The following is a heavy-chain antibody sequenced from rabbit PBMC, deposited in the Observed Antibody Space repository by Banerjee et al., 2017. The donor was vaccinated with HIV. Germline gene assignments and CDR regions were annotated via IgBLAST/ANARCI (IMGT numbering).Heavy chain of an antibody. J-gene: IGHJ4*01. CDR2: IYAGISDYT. CDR3: AREPYASSSAAYTYFNL. CDR1: GIDFSSSYF. D-gene: IGHD1-1*01. V-gene: IGHV1S40*01. Sequence: QSLEESGGDLVKPGASLTLTCTASGIDFSSSYFMCWVRQAPGKGLEWIACIYAGISDYTYYATWAKGRFTSSKTSSTTVTLQMTSLTAADTATYFCAREPYASSSAAYTYFNLWGPGTLVTVS.